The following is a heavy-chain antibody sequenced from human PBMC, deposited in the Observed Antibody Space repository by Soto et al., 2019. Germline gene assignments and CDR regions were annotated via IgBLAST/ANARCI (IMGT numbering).Heavy chain of an antibody. D-gene: IGHD3-3*01. J-gene: IGHJ6*02. CDR3: ARRRGLRFLEWLSDKPDYYYGMDV. CDR1: CGSFSGYY. CDR2: INHSGST. V-gene: IGHV4-34*01. Sequence: SETLSLTCAVYCGSFSGYYWSWIRQPPGKGLEWIGEINHSGSTNYNPSLKSRVTISVDTSKNQFSLKLSSVTAADTAVYYCARRRGLRFLEWLSDKPDYYYGMDVWGQGTTVTVSS.